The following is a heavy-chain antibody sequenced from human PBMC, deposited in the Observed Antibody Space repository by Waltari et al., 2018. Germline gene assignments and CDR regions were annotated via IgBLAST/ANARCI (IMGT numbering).Heavy chain of an antibody. V-gene: IGHV4-4*02. Sequence: QLQLQESGPGLVKPSGTLSLTCAVSGDSMSSTYWWSWVRQPPQKGLEWIGQVQGSGRTNYNPSIASRVSMSLDTSNKRFSLKVTSATAADTAMYYCARDRGRGLYLDIWGPGTLVTVSP. CDR2: VQGSGRT. CDR1: GDSMSSTYW. J-gene: IGHJ4*02. CDR3: ARDRGRGLYLDI. D-gene: IGHD2-15*01.